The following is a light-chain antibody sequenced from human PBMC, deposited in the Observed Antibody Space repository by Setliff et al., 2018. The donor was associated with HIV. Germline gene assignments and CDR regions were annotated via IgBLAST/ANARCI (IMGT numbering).Light chain of an antibody. Sequence: QSVLTQPASVSGSPGQSITISCTGTRIDVGGYNYVSWYQQHPGKAPKLMIYDVSNRPSGVSNRFSGSKSGNTASLTISGLQAEDEADYYCSSYTRSSSYVFGTGTKGTVL. CDR3: SSYTRSSSYV. CDR2: DVS. V-gene: IGLV2-14*03. J-gene: IGLJ1*01. CDR1: RIDVGGYNY.